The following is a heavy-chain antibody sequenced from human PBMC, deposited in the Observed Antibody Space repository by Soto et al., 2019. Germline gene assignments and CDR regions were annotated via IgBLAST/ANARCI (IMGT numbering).Heavy chain of an antibody. J-gene: IGHJ4*02. Sequence: QPGGSLRLSCAASGFTFSSYGMHWVRQAPGKGLEWVAVISYDGSNKYYADSVKGRFTISRDNSKNTLYLQMNSLRAEDTAVYYCAKDPVAAGTPTGYFDYWGQGTLVTVSS. V-gene: IGHV3-30*18. CDR1: GFTFSSYG. CDR3: AKDPVAAGTPTGYFDY. CDR2: ISYDGSNK. D-gene: IGHD6-13*01.